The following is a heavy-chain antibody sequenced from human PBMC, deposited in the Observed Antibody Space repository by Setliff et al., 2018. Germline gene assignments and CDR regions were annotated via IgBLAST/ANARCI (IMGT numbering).Heavy chain of an antibody. J-gene: IGHJ4*02. CDR2: ISSSGSTI. CDR3: ARLSSLDTAMVTVDY. V-gene: IGHV3-48*03. Sequence: GGSLRLSCAASGFTFSSYEMNWVRQAPGKGLEWVSYISSSGSTIYYADSVKGRFTISRDNAKNSLYLQMNSLRAEDTAVYYCARLSSLDTAMVTVDYWGQGTLVTVSS. CDR1: GFTFSSYE. D-gene: IGHD5-18*01.